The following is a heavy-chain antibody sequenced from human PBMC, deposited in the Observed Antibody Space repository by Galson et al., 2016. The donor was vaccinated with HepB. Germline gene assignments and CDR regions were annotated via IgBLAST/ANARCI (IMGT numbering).Heavy chain of an antibody. CDR2: ISYDGSNK. CDR1: GFTFSSYG. V-gene: IGHV3-30*03. D-gene: IGHD3-10*01. J-gene: IGHJ4*02. CDR3: ATSVYGSGSYPGY. Sequence: SLRLSCAASGFTFSSYGIHWVRQAPGKGLEWVAIISYDGSNKYYAGSVKGRFTISRDNSKNTLYLQMNSLRAEDTALYYCATSVYGSGSYPGYWGQGTLGPVSS.